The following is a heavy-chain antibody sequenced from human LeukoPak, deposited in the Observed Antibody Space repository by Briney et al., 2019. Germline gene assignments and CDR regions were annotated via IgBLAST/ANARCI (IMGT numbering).Heavy chain of an antibody. CDR3: AKRGVVIRVILVGFHKEAYYFDS. Sequence: GGSLRLSCAVSGITLSNYGMSWVRQAPGKGLEWVAGISDSGGRTNYADSVKGRFTISRDNPKNTLYLQMNSLRTEDTAVCFCAKRGVVIRVILVGFHKEAYYFDSWGQGALVTVSS. D-gene: IGHD3-22*01. CDR1: GITLSNYG. CDR2: ISDSGGRT. J-gene: IGHJ4*02. V-gene: IGHV3-23*01.